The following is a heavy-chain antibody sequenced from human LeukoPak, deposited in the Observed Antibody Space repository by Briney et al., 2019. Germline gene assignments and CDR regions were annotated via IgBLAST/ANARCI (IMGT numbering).Heavy chain of an antibody. V-gene: IGHV4-30-4*01. CDR1: GGSISSGDYY. J-gene: IGHJ4*02. Sequence: PSETLSLTCTVSGGSISSGDYYWSWIRQPPGKGLEWIGYIYYSGSTYYNPSLKSRVTISVDTSKNQFSLKLSSVTAADTAVYYCARGLLYYYGSGSYYFDYWGQGTLVTVSS. CDR2: IYYSGST. D-gene: IGHD3-10*01. CDR3: ARGLLYYYGSGSYYFDY.